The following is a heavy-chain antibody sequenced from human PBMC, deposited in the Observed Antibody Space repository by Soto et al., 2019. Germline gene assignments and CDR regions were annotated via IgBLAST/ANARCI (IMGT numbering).Heavy chain of an antibody. Sequence: QVQLVESGGGVVQPGRSLRLSCAASGFTFSSYAMHWXXXXXXXXXXXXXXXSYDGSNKYYADSVKGRFTISRDNSKXXXXXXXXXXXXXXXXXXXXXXXXXXXXXXXXXXXGFDPWGQGTLVTVSS. CDR2: XSYDGSNK. V-gene: IGHV3-30-3*01. J-gene: IGHJ5*02. CDR3: XXXXXXXXXXXXXXXGFDP. CDR1: GFTFSSYA.